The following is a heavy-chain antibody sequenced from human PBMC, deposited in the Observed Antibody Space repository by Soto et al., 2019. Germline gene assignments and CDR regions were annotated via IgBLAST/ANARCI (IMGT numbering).Heavy chain of an antibody. J-gene: IGHJ4*02. D-gene: IGHD6-13*01. V-gene: IGHV4-59*08. CDR1: GGSISSYY. Sequence: QVQLQESGPGLVKPSETLSLTCTVSGGSISSYYWSWIRQPPGKGLEWIGYIYYSGSTNYNPSLKSRVTISVDTSKNQFSLKLSSVTDADTAVYYCARRYSSSFDYWGQGTLVTVSS. CDR3: ARRYSSSFDY. CDR2: IYYSGST.